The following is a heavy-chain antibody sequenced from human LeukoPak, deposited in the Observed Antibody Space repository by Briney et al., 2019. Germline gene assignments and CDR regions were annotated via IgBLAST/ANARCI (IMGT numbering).Heavy chain of an antibody. D-gene: IGHD3-22*01. CDR3: ARRYYDSSGYGFDY. CDR2: ISGDGSST. J-gene: IGHJ4*02. CDR1: GFTFSNHW. V-gene: IGHV3-74*01. Sequence: PGGSLRLSCAASGFTFSNHWMHWVRQAPGKGLVWVSRISGDGSSTRYADSVKGRFTISRDNAKNTLYLQMNSLRAEDTAVYYCARRYYDSSGYGFDYWGQGTLVTVSS.